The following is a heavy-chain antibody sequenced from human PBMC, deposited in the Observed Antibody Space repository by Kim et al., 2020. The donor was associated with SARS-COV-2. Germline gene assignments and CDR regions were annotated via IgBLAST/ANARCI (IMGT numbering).Heavy chain of an antibody. CDR2: MNPNSGNT. V-gene: IGHV1-8*01. Sequence: ASVKVSCKASGYTFTSYDINWVRQATGQGLEWMGWMNPNSGNTGYAQKFQGRVTMTRNTSISTAYMEMSSLRSEDTAVYYCARGFSYYYGSGSPYYYYGMDVGGQGTTVPVSS. CDR3: ARGFSYYYGSGSPYYYYGMDV. CDR1: GYTFTSYD. J-gene: IGHJ6*02. D-gene: IGHD3-10*01.